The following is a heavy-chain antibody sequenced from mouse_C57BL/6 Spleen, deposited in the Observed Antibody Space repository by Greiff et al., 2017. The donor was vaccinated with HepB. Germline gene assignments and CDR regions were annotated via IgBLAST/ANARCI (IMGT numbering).Heavy chain of an antibody. V-gene: IGHV5-17*01. CDR3: ARPPPFDY. J-gene: IGHJ2*01. CDR1: GFTFSDYG. CDR2: ISSGSSTI. Sequence: DVKLVESGGGLVKPGGSLKLCCATSGFTFSDYGMHWVRQAPEKGLEWVAYISSGSSTIYYADTVKGRFTISRDNAKNTLFLQMTSLRSEDTAMYYCARPPPFDYWAEGTPPTVSS.